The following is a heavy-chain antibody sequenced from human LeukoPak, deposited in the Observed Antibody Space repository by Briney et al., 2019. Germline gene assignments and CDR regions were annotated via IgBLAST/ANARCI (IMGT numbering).Heavy chain of an antibody. CDR2: IYHSGST. Sequence: SQTLPLTCAVSGGSISSGGYSWSWIRQPPGKGLEWIGYIYHSGSTYYNPSLKSRVTISVDRSKNQFSLKLSSVTAADTAVYYCARGITMVRGVIRHYYYYGMDVWGKGTTVTVSS. D-gene: IGHD3-10*01. V-gene: IGHV4-30-2*01. J-gene: IGHJ6*04. CDR3: ARGITMVRGVIRHYYYYGMDV. CDR1: GGSISSGGYS.